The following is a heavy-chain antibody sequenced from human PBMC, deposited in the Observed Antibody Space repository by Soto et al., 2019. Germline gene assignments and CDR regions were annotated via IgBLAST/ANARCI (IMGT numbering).Heavy chain of an antibody. Sequence: EVQLVESGGGLVQPGRSLRLSCTASGFTFGDYDMSWFRQAPGKGLEWVGFIRRKVSGGTTEYAASVKGRFTLSRDDSKSIAYLQRNSLKTEDTAVYYCTRHFSGSGGWGQGTLVTVSS. CDR1: GFTFGDYD. V-gene: IGHV3-49*03. D-gene: IGHD2-15*01. CDR3: TRHFSGSGG. CDR2: IRRKVSGGTT. J-gene: IGHJ4*02.